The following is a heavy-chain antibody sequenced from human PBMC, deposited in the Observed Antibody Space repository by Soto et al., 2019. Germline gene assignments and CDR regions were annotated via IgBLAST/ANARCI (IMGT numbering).Heavy chain of an antibody. CDR1: GGSISSSSYY. J-gene: IGHJ4*02. D-gene: IGHD1-26*01. V-gene: IGHV4-39*01. CDR2: IYYSGST. CDR3: ARPSGSYLYDFDY. Sequence: QLQLQESGPGLVKPSETLSLTCTVSGGSISSSSYYWGWIRQPPGKGLEWIGRIYYSGSTYYNPSLKSRVTISVDTSKNQFSLKLSSVTAADTAVYYCARPSGSYLYDFDYWGQGTLVTVSS.